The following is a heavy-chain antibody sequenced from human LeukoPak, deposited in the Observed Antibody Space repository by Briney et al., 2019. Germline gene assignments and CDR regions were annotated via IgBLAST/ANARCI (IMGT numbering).Heavy chain of an antibody. D-gene: IGHD5-24*01. V-gene: IGHV4-38-2*02. J-gene: IGHJ4*02. CDR3: AREGDGHNWSY. CDR2: IYHSGST. Sequence: SETLSLTCTVSGYSISSGYYWGWIRQPPGRGLEWIGSIYHSGSTYYNPSLKSRVTISVDTSKNQFSLKLSSVTAADTAVYYCAREGDGHNWSYWGQGTLVTVSS. CDR1: GYSISSGYY.